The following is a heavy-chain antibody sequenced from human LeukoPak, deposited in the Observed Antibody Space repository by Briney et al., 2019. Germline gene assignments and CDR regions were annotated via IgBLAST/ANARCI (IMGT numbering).Heavy chain of an antibody. CDR3: ARGANYFDY. V-gene: IGHV3-33*01. CDR2: IWSDGSNK. CDR1: GFTFRSYG. Sequence: GGSLRLSCAASGFTFRSYGMHWVRQAPGKGLEWMAVIWSDGSNKFYADSVKGRFTISRDNSKNTLYMQMNSLRAEDTAVYYCARGANYFDYWGQGTLVTVSS. J-gene: IGHJ4*02.